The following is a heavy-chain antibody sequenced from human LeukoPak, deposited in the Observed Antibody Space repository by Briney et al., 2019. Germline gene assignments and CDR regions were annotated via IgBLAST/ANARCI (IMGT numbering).Heavy chain of an antibody. Sequence: GGSLRLSCAASGFTFSSYWMSWVRQAPGKGLEWVANIKQDGSEKYYVDSVKGRFTISRDNAKNSLYLQMNSLRAEDTAVYYCASSSRFLSYYFGYWGQGTLVTVSS. D-gene: IGHD3-3*01. CDR1: GFTFSSYW. CDR3: ASSSRFLSYYFGY. V-gene: IGHV3-7*01. CDR2: IKQDGSEK. J-gene: IGHJ4*02.